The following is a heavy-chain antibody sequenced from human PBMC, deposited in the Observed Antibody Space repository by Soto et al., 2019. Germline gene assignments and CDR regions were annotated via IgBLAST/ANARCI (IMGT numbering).Heavy chain of an antibody. CDR1: GFTFSSYA. CDR3: AKGRGAYYGSGSYYFDY. D-gene: IGHD3-10*01. Sequence: EVQLLESGGGLVQPGGSLRLSCAASGFTFSSYAMSWVRQAPGKGLEWVSAISGSGGSTYYADSVKGRFTISRDNSKNTLYLQMNSLRAEDTAVYYCAKGRGAYYGSGSYYFDYWGQGTLVTVSS. CDR2: ISGSGGST. J-gene: IGHJ4*02. V-gene: IGHV3-23*01.